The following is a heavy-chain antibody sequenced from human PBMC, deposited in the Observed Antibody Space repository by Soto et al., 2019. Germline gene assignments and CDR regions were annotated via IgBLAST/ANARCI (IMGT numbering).Heavy chain of an antibody. D-gene: IGHD2-15*01. CDR1: GGSISSGGYS. CDR3: ARIGYCSGGSCYNWFDP. J-gene: IGHJ5*02. CDR2: IYHSGST. Sequence: SETLSLTCAVSGGSISSGGYSWSWIRQPPGKGLEWIGYIYHSGSTYYNPPLKSRVTISVDRSKNQFSLKLSSVTAADTAVYYCARIGYCSGGSCYNWFDPWGQGTLVTVSS. V-gene: IGHV4-30-2*01.